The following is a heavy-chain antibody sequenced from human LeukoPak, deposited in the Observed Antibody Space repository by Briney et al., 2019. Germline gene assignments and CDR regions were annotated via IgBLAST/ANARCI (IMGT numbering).Heavy chain of an antibody. J-gene: IGHJ4*02. D-gene: IGHD4-17*01. CDR2: ISGSGGRT. CDR1: GFSFSDYY. V-gene: IGHV3-23*01. Sequence: GGSLRLSCAASGFSFSDYYMSWIRQAPGKGLEWVSSISGSGGRTHYADSVRGRFTISRDNSKNTLYLQMDSLRAEDTAVYYCATPPTVTRNYWGQGTLVTVSS. CDR3: ATPPTVTRNY.